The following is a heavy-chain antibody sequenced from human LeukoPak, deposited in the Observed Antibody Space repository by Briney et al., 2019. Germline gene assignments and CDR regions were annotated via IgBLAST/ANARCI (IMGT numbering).Heavy chain of an antibody. D-gene: IGHD3-10*01. CDR2: ISGSGGST. Sequence: GGTLRLSCAASGFTFSSYGMSWVRQAPGKGREWVSAISGSGGSTYYADSVKGRFTISRDNSKNTLYLQMNSLRAEDAAVYYCAKPPTTYGSGTLLFDYWGQGTLVTVSS. CDR3: AKPPTTYGSGTLLFDY. J-gene: IGHJ4*02. CDR1: GFTFSSYG. V-gene: IGHV3-23*01.